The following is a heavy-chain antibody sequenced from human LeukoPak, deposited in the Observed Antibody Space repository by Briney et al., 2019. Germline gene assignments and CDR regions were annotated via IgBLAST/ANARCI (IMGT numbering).Heavy chain of an antibody. Sequence: SETLSLTCTVSGGSISSYYWSWIRQPPGKGLEWLGYIYYSGSTNYNPSLKSRVTISVDTSKNQFSLKLSSVTAADTAVYYCARLDYDSSGYPRDWGQGTLVTVSS. J-gene: IGHJ4*02. D-gene: IGHD3-22*01. V-gene: IGHV4-59*08. CDR3: ARLDYDSSGYPRD. CDR2: IYYSGST. CDR1: GGSISSYY.